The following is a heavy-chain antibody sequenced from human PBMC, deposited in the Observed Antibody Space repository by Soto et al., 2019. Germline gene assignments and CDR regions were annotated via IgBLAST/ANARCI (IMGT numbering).Heavy chain of an antibody. J-gene: IGHJ6*02. V-gene: IGHV1-2*02. D-gene: IGHD1-26*01. CDR1: RYTFTGYY. CDR2: INPNSGGT. CDR3: ARSVGATRGNYYYSGMDV. Sequence: SVKGSCNASRYTFTGYYIHWVRQAPGHGRECMGWINPNSGGTNYAQKFQGRVTMTRDTSISTAYMELSRMRSDDTAVYYCARSVGATRGNYYYSGMDVWGQGTTVPVS.